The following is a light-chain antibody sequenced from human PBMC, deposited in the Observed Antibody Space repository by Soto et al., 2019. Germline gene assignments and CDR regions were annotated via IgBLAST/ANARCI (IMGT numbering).Light chain of an antibody. V-gene: IGKV3-20*01. Sequence: EIVLTQSPGTLSLSPGERATLSCRASQSISSSYLAWYQQKPGQPPRLLLYRTFSRATGIPDRFSGSGSGTDFTLTISRXEPEDFAVYFCQQFSSSPLTFGGGTKVDIK. J-gene: IGKJ4*01. CDR2: RTF. CDR3: QQFSSSPLT. CDR1: QSISSSY.